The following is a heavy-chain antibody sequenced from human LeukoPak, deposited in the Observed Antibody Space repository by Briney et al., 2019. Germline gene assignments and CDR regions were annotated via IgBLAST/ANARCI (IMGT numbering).Heavy chain of an antibody. D-gene: IGHD6-19*01. CDR3: ARGRYSSHHLDY. Sequence: PSETLSLTCAVYGGSFSGYYWSWIRQPPGKGLEWIGEINHSGSTNYNPSLKSRVTISVDTSKNQFSLKLSSVTAADTAVYYCARGRYSSHHLDYWGQGTLVTVSS. J-gene: IGHJ4*02. CDR1: GGSFSGYY. CDR2: INHSGST. V-gene: IGHV4-34*01.